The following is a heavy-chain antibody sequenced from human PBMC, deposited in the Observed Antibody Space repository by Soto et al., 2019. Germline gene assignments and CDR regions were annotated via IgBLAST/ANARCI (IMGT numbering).Heavy chain of an antibody. CDR3: ARARANNGFDL. CDR2: IYYSGST. Sequence: KGLERVGIIYYSGSTNYNPSLKSRVTMSVDTSTNQFSLKLSSVTSADTAVYYCARARANNGFDLWGQGTLVTVSS. J-gene: IGHJ5*02. V-gene: IGHV4-59*01.